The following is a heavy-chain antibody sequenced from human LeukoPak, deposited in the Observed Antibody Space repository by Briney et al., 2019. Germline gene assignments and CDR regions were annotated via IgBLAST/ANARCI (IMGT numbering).Heavy chain of an antibody. CDR2: ISSSGTAI. Sequence: PGGTLRLSCAASGFTFSSCEMNWVRQAPGKGLEWVSYISSSGTAIYYADSVKGRFTISRDSAKIPVYLEINSLRAEDTAVYYCARGVQYLNYFDYWGEGTLDSVSS. J-gene: IGHJ4*02. V-gene: IGHV3-48*03. D-gene: IGHD3-10*01. CDR3: ARGVQYLNYFDY. CDR1: GFTFSSCE.